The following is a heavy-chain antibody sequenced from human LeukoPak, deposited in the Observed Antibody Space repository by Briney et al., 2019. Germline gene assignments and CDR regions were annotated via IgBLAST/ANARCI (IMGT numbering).Heavy chain of an antibody. D-gene: IGHD6-6*01. CDR1: GFTFSSYE. CDR2: ISSSGSTI. CDR3: ARSIAATFDY. J-gene: IGHJ4*02. V-gene: IGHV3-48*03. Sequence: PGGSLRLSCAASGFTFSSYEMNWVRQAPGKGLEWVSYISSSGSTIYYADSVKGRFTISRGNAKNSLYLQMNSLRAEDTAVYYCARSIAATFDYWGQGTLVTVSS.